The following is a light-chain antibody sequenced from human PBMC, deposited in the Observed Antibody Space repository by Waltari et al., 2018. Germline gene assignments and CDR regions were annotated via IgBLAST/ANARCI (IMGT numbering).Light chain of an antibody. CDR3: SSYTSSSTYV. CDR1: SSDVGGYNY. Sequence: QSALTQPASVSGSPGQSITISCTGTSSDVGGYNYVSWYQQHPGKAPKLMIYDVSKRPLVVSNRFSGCKSGNTASLTISGLQAEDESDYYCSSYTSSSTYVFGTGTKVTVL. V-gene: IGLV2-14*01. J-gene: IGLJ1*01. CDR2: DVS.